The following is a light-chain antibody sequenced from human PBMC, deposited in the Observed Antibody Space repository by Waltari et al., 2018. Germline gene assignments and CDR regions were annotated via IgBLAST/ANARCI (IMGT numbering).Light chain of an antibody. Sequence: EVLMTQSPATLSVSPGERATLSCRASQSIARNLAWYQQKPGQAPRLLIYGAPTRATGVPDRFSGSGSGTEFTLTISSLQSEDFAVYYCQQYNNWRTFGQGTKVEIK. CDR1: QSIARN. CDR3: QQYNNWRT. J-gene: IGKJ2*01. CDR2: GAP. V-gene: IGKV3-15*01.